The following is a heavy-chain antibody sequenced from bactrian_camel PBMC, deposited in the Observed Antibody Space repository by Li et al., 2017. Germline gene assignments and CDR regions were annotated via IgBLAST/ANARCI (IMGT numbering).Heavy chain of an antibody. V-gene: IGHV3S53*01. Sequence: HVQLVESGGGSVQPGGSLRLSCVASGDTYSTHCMAWFRQVPGKEREAVAAVKRDGTPSYADSVKDRFTISQDNAKNTVYLQMNSLKPEDTAMYYCKTDRAVVVGFRCRPGYWGQGTQVTVS. D-gene: IGHD2*01. CDR2: VKRDGTP. CDR1: GDTYSTHC. J-gene: IGHJ6*01. CDR3: KTDRAVVVGFRCRPGY.